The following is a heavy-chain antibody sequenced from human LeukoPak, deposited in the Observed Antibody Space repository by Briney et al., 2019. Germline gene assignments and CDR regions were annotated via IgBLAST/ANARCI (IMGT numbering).Heavy chain of an antibody. J-gene: IGHJ4*02. CDR3: ARVYSYGFSSIDY. D-gene: IGHD5-18*01. V-gene: IGHV4-34*01. CDR2: INHSGST. CDR1: GGSLSSYY. Sequence: LETLSLTCAVHGGSLSSYYWSWLRQPPGKGLEWIGEINHSGSTNYNPSLKSRVTMSVDTSRNQVSLKLGSVTAADTAVYYCARVYSYGFSSIDYWGQGTLVTVSS.